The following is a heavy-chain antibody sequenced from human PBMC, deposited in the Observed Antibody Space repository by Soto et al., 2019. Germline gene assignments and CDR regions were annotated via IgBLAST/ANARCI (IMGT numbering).Heavy chain of an antibody. D-gene: IGHD3-16*01. V-gene: IGHV3-74*01. J-gene: IGHJ5*02. Sequence: EVELVESGGGLVQPGGSLRLSCTTSGFAFGNSWMHWVRQPPGKGLVWVSRINIDGSNVHYAGSVKGRFTISRDNAKNTLYLQMNNVRAADTAVYYCPRLPYHYDATKGGGHFPSGQGALVTGSS. CDR1: GFAFGNSW. CDR3: PRLPYHYDATKGGGHFP. CDR2: INIDGSNV.